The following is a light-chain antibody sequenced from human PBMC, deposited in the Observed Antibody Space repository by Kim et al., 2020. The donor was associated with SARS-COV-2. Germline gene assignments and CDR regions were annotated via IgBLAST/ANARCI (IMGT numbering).Light chain of an antibody. CDR1: SNDVTNLD. J-gene: IGLJ3*02. Sequence: PTPSLTCTSNSNDVTNLDAVGLQQQQGHPPKVLSYRNTNRPSGISARVSSSRSGNTASLTITGLQPEDEGDYYCSAWDSRLSAWVFGGGTQLTVL. V-gene: IGLV10-54*01. CDR2: RNT. CDR3: SAWDSRLSAWV.